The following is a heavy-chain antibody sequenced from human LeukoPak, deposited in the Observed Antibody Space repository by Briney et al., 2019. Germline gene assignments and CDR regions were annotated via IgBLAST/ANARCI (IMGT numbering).Heavy chain of an antibody. V-gene: IGHV3-21*01. Sequence: GGSLRLSCAASGFTFSSYSMNWVRQAPGKGLEWVSSISSSSSYIYYADSANGRFTISRDNAENPLYLQMNSLRAEDTAVYYCARDFQFSGSYAHFDYWGQGTLVTVSS. CDR1: GFTFSSYS. J-gene: IGHJ4*02. CDR3: ARDFQFSGSYAHFDY. CDR2: ISSSSSYI. D-gene: IGHD6-19*01.